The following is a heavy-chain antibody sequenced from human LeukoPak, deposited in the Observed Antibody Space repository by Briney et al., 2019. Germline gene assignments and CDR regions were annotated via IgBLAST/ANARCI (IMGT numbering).Heavy chain of an antibody. D-gene: IGHD6-19*01. V-gene: IGHV3-21*01. CDR1: GFTFSSYS. CDR2: ISSSSSYI. Sequence: PGGSLRLSCAASGFTFSSYSMNWVRQAPGKGLEWVSSISSSSSYIYYADSVRGRFTISRDNAKNSLYLQMNSLRAKDTAVYYCASFRVAGSLDFDCWGQGTLVTVSS. J-gene: IGHJ4*02. CDR3: ASFRVAGSLDFDC.